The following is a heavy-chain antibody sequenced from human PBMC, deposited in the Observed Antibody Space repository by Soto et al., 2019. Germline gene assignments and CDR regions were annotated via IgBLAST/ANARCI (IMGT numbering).Heavy chain of an antibody. J-gene: IGHJ6*02. CDR1: GFTFSSYF. D-gene: IGHD3-3*01. V-gene: IGHV3-30-3*01. Sequence: GGSLRLSCAASGFTFSSYFMHWVRQAPGKGLEWVAVISYDGSNKYYADSVKGRFTISRDNSKNTLYLQMNSLRAEDTAVYYCARDLRRFLEWLSPYGMDVWGQGTTVTVSS. CDR2: ISYDGSNK. CDR3: ARDLRRFLEWLSPYGMDV.